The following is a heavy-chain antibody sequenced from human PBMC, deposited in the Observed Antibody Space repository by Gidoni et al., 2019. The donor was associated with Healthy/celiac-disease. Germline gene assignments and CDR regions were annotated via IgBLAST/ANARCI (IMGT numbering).Heavy chain of an antibody. CDR3: ARDPSDILTGYPKYYFDY. J-gene: IGHJ4*02. CDR2: ISYDGSNK. CDR1: GFTFSSYA. V-gene: IGHV3-30-3*01. D-gene: IGHD3-9*01. Sequence: QVQLVESGGGVVQPGRSLRLSCAASGFTFSSYAMHWVRQAPGKGLEWVAVISYDGSNKYYADAVKGRFTISRDNSKNTLYLQMNSLRAEDTAVYYCARDPSDILTGYPKYYFDYWGQGTLVTVSS.